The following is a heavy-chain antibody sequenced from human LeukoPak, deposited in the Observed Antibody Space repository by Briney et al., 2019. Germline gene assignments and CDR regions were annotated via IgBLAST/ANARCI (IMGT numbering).Heavy chain of an antibody. Sequence: ASVTVSCTASGGTFSSYAISWVRQAPGQGLEWMGGIIPIFGTANYAQKFQGRVTITADESTSTAYMELSSLRSEDTAVYYCARDHSGSLNDAFDIWGQGTMVTVSS. CDR2: IIPIFGTA. CDR3: ARDHSGSLNDAFDI. V-gene: IGHV1-69*13. J-gene: IGHJ3*02. D-gene: IGHD1-26*01. CDR1: GGTFSSYA.